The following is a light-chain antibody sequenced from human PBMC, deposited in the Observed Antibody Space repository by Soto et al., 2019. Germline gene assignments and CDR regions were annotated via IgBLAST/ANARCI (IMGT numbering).Light chain of an antibody. CDR3: SSYAGSNSYV. Sequence: QSVLTQPPSASGSPGQSVTISCTGTSSDVGGYNYVSWYQQHPGKAPKLMMYDVSKRPSGVPDRFSGSKSGNTASLTVSGLQAEDEADYYCSSYAGSNSYVFGTGTKVTVL. CDR2: DVS. V-gene: IGLV2-8*01. CDR1: SSDVGGYNY. J-gene: IGLJ1*01.